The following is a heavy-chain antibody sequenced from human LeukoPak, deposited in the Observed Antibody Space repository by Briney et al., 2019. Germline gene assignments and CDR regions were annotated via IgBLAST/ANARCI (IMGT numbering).Heavy chain of an antibody. CDR3: ARATILGYSLLDY. V-gene: IGHV3-53*01. D-gene: IGHD3-22*01. CDR2: IYSDNT. CDR1: GFTVSSNS. Sequence: GGSLRLSCTVSGFTVSSNSMSWVRQAPGKGLEWVSFIYSDNTHYSDSVKGRFTISRDNSKNSLYLQMNSLRAEDTAVYYCARATILGYSLLDYWGQGTLVTVSS. J-gene: IGHJ4*02.